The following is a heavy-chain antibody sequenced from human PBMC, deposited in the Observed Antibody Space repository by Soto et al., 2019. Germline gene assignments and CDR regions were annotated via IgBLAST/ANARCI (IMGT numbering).Heavy chain of an antibody. Sequence: GSLRLSCAASGFTFSSYAMHWVRQAPGKGLEWVAVISYDGSNKYYADSVKGRFTISRDNSKNTLYLQMNSLRAEDTAVYYCASLLSGGSCYSCLYFDLWGRGTLVTVSS. CDR3: ASLLSGGSCYSCLYFDL. J-gene: IGHJ2*01. D-gene: IGHD2-15*01. CDR2: ISYDGSNK. CDR1: GFTFSSYA. V-gene: IGHV3-30-3*01.